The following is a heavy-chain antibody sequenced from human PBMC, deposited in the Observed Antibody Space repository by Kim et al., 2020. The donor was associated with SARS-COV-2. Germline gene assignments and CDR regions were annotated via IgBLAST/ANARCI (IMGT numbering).Heavy chain of an antibody. V-gene: IGHV3-30*18. CDR1: GFTFSSYG. CDR3: AKDLPHYIVATISRKPQGATYGMDV. Sequence: GGSLRLSCAASGFTFSSYGMHWVRQAPGKGLEWVAVISYDGSNKYYADSVKGRFTISRDNSKNTLYLQMNSLRAEDTAVYYCAKDLPHYIVATISRKPQGATYGMDVWGQGTTVTVSS. J-gene: IGHJ6*02. CDR2: ISYDGSNK. D-gene: IGHD5-12*01.